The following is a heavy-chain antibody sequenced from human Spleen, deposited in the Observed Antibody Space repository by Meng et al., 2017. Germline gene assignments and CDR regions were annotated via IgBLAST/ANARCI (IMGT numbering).Heavy chain of an antibody. J-gene: IGHJ4*02. D-gene: IGHD3-9*01. CDR3: VRDGRHYDILTGYYRGAFDY. Sequence: ASVKVSCKASGYTFTSYAMNWVRQAPGQGLEWMGWMNTNTGNPTYAQGFTGRFVFSLDTSVSTAYLQISSLKAEDIAVYYCVRDGRHYDILTGYYRGAFDYWGQGTLVTVSS. CDR1: GYTFTSYA. V-gene: IGHV7-4-1*02. CDR2: MNTNTGNP.